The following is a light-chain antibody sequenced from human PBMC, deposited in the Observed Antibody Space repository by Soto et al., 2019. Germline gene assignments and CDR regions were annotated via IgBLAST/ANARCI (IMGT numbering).Light chain of an antibody. CDR3: CSYAGSNTWV. CDR2: EDT. CDR1: SSDVGSHNL. J-gene: IGLJ3*02. V-gene: IGLV2-23*01. Sequence: QSVLTQPASVSGSPGQSITIPCTGTSSDVGSHNLVSWYQQHPGKAPKLMIYEDTERPSGVSNRFSGSKSGNTASLTISGLQAEDEADYYCCSYAGSNTWVFGGGTKLTVL.